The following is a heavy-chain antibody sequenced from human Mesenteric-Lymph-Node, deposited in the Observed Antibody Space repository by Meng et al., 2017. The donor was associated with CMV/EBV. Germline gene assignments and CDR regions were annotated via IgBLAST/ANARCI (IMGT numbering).Heavy chain of an antibody. V-gene: IGHV3-15*01. CDR1: GFTFSSYE. CDR2: IRSNADGGTA. CDR3: TTEYD. J-gene: IGHJ4*02. Sequence: GGSLRLSCEASGFTFSSYEMNWVRQAPGKGLEWVGRIRSNADGGTADYVAPVTGRFTVPRDDSKNTLYLQMNSLKTEDTAVYYCTTEYDWGQGTLVTVSS.